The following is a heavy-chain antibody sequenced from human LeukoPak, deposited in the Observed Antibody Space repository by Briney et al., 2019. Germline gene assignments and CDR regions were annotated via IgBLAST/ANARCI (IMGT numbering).Heavy chain of an antibody. J-gene: IGHJ4*02. V-gene: IGHV4-59*01. CDR1: GGSISSYY. CDR2: IYYSGST. Sequence: SETLSLTCTVSGGSISSYYWTWIRQPPGKGLEWIGFIYYSGSTDYNPSLESRVTISVDTSKNQFSLKLSSATAADTAVYYCARSTNIYGSGTYYASFDFWGRGTLVTVSS. D-gene: IGHD3-10*01. CDR3: ARSTNIYGSGTYYASFDF.